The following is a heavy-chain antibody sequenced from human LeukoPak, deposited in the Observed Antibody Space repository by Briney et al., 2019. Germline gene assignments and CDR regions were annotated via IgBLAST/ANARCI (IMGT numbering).Heavy chain of an antibody. J-gene: IGHJ4*02. Sequence: SETLSLTCAVYGGSFSGYYWSWIRQPPGKGLEWIGEINHSGSTNYNPSLKSRVTISVDTSKNQFSLKLSSVTAADTAVYYCVRGRVSSYWGQGTLVTVSS. CDR2: INHSGST. CDR1: GGSFSGYY. CDR3: VRGRVSSY. V-gene: IGHV4-34*01.